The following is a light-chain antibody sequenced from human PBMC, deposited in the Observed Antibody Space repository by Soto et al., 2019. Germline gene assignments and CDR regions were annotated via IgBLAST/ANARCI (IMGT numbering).Light chain of an antibody. V-gene: IGLV3-21*02. J-gene: IGLJ2*01. CDR3: QVWDSSSDHVV. CDR2: DDS. CDR1: NIGSKS. Sequence: SYELTQPPSVSVPPGQTANIPCGGNNIGSKSVHWYQQKPGQAPVLVVYDDSDRPSGISERFSGSNSGNTATLTISGVEAGDEADYYCQVWDSSSDHVVFGGGTKLTVL.